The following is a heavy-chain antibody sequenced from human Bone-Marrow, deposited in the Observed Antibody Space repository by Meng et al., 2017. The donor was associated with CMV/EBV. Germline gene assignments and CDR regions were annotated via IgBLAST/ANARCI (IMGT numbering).Heavy chain of an antibody. J-gene: IGHJ3*01. CDR3: ARTLGGSTFDVFDF. D-gene: IGHD6-13*01. Sequence: GGSLRLSCAASGFTFDDYGMSWVRQAPGKGLEWVSSFYWNGGSTNYGDFVKGRFTISRDNAKNSLYLQMNTLRAEDTALYYCARTLGGSTFDVFDFWGQGTMVTVAS. CDR2: FYWNGGST. CDR1: GFTFDDYG. V-gene: IGHV3-20*04.